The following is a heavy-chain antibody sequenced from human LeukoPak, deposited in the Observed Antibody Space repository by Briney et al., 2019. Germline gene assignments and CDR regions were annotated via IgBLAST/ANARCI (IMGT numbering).Heavy chain of an antibody. V-gene: IGHV3-23*01. Sequence: GGSLRLSCAASGFTFSSYAMSWVRQAPGKGLEWVSSASGSGGSTYYADSVKGRFAISRDNSKNTLYLQMNSLRAEDTAVYYCAKDLGSVVTPPSLDYWGQGTLVTVSS. J-gene: IGHJ4*02. D-gene: IGHD4-23*01. CDR2: ASGSGGST. CDR1: GFTFSSYA. CDR3: AKDLGSVVTPPSLDY.